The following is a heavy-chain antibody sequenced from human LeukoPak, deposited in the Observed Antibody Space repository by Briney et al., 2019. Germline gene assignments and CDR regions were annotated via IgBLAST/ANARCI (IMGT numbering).Heavy chain of an antibody. CDR2: ISSSGSTT. CDR1: GFTFSDYY. D-gene: IGHD4-17*01. J-gene: IGHJ6*02. Sequence: GGSLRLSCAASGFTFSDYYMSWIRQAPGKGLEWVSYISSSGSTTYYADSVKGRFTISRDNAKNSLYLQMNSLRAEDTAVYYCARDHYGDYGDYYYYGMDVWGQGTTVTVSS. CDR3: ARDHYGDYGDYYYYGMDV. V-gene: IGHV3-11*01.